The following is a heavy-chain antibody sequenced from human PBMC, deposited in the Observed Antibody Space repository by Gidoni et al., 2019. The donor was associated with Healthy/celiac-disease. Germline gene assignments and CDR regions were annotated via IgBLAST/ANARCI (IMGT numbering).Heavy chain of an antibody. V-gene: IGHV2-70*15. CDR3: ARLITMVRGVINYYGMDV. D-gene: IGHD3-10*01. CDR1: GFSLSTSGMC. Sequence: QVTLRESGPALVKPTQTLTLTCTFSGFSLSTSGMCVSWIRQPPGKALEWLARIDWDDDKYYSTSLKPRLTISKDTSKNQVVLTMTNMDPVDTATYYCARLITMVRGVINYYGMDVWGQGTTVTVSS. J-gene: IGHJ6*02. CDR2: IDWDDDK.